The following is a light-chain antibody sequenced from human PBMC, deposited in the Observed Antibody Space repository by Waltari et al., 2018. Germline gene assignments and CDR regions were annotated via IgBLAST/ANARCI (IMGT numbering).Light chain of an antibody. Sequence: SYVLTQPPSVSVAPGETATITCGGDNMGRKSVHWYQQKSVQAPVLVIYYDTEWPSGIPARFSGSNSGNTASLTISRVEAGDEADYYCQVWDNTSDHVVFGGGTKLAVL. CDR3: QVWDNTSDHVV. CDR1: NMGRKS. CDR2: YDT. V-gene: IGLV3-21*04. J-gene: IGLJ2*01.